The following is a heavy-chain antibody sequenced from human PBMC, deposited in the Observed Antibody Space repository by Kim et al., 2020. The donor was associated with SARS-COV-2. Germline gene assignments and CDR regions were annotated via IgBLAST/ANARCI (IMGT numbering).Heavy chain of an antibody. CDR1: GGSISSYY. CDR2: IYYSGST. CDR3: ARRALGYCSGGSCYSGFDY. Sequence: ETLSLTCTVSGGSISSYYWSWIRQPPGKGLEWIGYIYYSGSTNYNPSLKSRVTISVDTSKNQFSLKLSSVTAADTAVYYCARRALGYCSGGSCYSGFDYWGQGTLDTVSS. V-gene: IGHV4-59*08. D-gene: IGHD2-15*01. J-gene: IGHJ4*02.